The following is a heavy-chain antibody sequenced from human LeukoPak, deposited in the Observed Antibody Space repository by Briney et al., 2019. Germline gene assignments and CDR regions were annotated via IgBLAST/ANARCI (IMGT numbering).Heavy chain of an antibody. CDR2: ISSSSSYI. CDR1: GFTFSSYA. J-gene: IGHJ5*02. D-gene: IGHD3-3*01. CDR3: ARDITIFGVVIEGWFDP. V-gene: IGHV3-21*01. Sequence: GGSLRLSCAASGFTFSSYAMSWVRQAPGKGLEWVSSISSSSSYIYYADSVKGRFTISRDNAKNSLYLQMNSLRAEDTAVYYCARDITIFGVVIEGWFDPWGQGTLVTVSS.